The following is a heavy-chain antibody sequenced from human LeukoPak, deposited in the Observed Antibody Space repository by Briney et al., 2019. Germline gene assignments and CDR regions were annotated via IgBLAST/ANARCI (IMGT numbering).Heavy chain of an antibody. V-gene: IGHV4-38-2*01. CDR3: ATSGVLYWIQT. Sequence: SETLSLTCSVSGCSLSDGFYWGWIRQPPGKGLEWIGTIYHTGNTYYNPSLESRITISVDTSKNQFSLKLTSVTATDTAVYYCATSGVLYWIQTWGQGTLVTVSS. J-gene: IGHJ5*02. CDR2: IYHTGNT. CDR1: GCSLSDGFY. D-gene: IGHD2-15*01.